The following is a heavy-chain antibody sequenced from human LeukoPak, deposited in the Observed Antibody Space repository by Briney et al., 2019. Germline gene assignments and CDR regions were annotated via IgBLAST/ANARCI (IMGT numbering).Heavy chain of an antibody. CDR1: GGTFSSYA. J-gene: IGHJ4*02. V-gene: IGHV1-69*06. Sequence: SVKVSCKASGGTFSSYAISWVRQAPGQGLEWMGGIIPIFGTANYAQKFQGRVTMTEDTSTDTAYMELSSLRSEDTAVYYCATDLRHSWRDYWGQGTLVTVSS. D-gene: IGHD6-13*01. CDR2: IIPIFGTA. CDR3: ATDLRHSWRDY.